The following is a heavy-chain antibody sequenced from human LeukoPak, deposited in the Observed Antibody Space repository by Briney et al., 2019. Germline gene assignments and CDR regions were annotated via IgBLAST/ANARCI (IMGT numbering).Heavy chain of an antibody. D-gene: IGHD2-21*02. V-gene: IGHV1-18*01. CDR2: ISAYNGNT. Sequence: ASVTVSCKASGYTFTSYGISWVRQAPGQGLEWMGWISAYNGNTNYAQKLQGRVTMTTDTSTSTAYMELRSLRSDDTAVYYCARDVDRGGDCYSRYFDYWGQGTLVTVSS. CDR1: GYTFTSYG. J-gene: IGHJ4*02. CDR3: ARDVDRGGDCYSRYFDY.